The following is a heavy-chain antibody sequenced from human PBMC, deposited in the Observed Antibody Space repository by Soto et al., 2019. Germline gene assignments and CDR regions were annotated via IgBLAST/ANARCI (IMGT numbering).Heavy chain of an antibody. Sequence: ASVKVSCKASGFTFTSSAVQWVRQARGQRLEWIGWIVVGSGNTNYAQKFQERVTITRDMSTSTAYMELSSLRSEDTAVYYRAADRLFVVVPAAMAGGYYYYGMDVWGQGTTVTVSS. CDR2: IVVGSGNT. CDR3: AADRLFVVVPAAMAGGYYYYGMDV. V-gene: IGHV1-58*01. J-gene: IGHJ6*02. CDR1: GFTFTSSA. D-gene: IGHD2-2*01.